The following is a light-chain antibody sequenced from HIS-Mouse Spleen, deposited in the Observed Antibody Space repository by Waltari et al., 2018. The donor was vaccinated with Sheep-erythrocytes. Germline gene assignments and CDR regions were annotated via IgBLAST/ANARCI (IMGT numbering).Light chain of an antibody. Sequence: QSALTQPASVSGSPGQSITISCTGTSSDVGAYNYVSWYQQHPNKAPKLMIYDVSNRPSVVSNRFSGSKSGNTASLTISGLQAEDEADYYCSSYTSSSTWVFGGGTKLTVL. CDR3: SSYTSSSTWV. J-gene: IGLJ3*02. CDR1: SSDVGAYNY. V-gene: IGLV2-14*03. CDR2: DVS.